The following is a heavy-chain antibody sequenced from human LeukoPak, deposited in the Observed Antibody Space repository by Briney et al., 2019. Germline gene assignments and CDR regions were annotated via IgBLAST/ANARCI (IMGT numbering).Heavy chain of an antibody. CDR1: GGSISSGDYY. CDR3: AAEVPDYYYGMDV. CDR2: IYYSGST. J-gene: IGHJ6*02. V-gene: IGHV4-30-4*01. Sequence: SETLSLTCTVSGGSISSGDYYWSWIRQPPGKGLEWIGYIYYSGSTYYNPSLKSRVTISVDTSKNQFSLKLSSVTAADTAVYYCAAEVPDYYYGMDVWGQGTTVTVSS.